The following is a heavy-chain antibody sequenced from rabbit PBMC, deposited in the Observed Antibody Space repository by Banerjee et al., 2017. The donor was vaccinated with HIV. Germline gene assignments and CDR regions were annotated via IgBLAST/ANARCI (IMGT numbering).Heavy chain of an antibody. J-gene: IGHJ2*01. CDR3: ARGYASSGGYYP. V-gene: IGHV1S45*01. CDR2: IYTNSGST. CDR1: GFSFSTTYY. D-gene: IGHD1-1*01. Sequence: QEQLVESGGGLVQPEGSLTLTCTASGFSFSTTYYICWVRQAPGKGLDWIACIYTNSGSTYYASWAKGRFTISKTSSTTVTLQMTSLTAADTATYFCARGYASSGGYYPWGQGTLVTVS.